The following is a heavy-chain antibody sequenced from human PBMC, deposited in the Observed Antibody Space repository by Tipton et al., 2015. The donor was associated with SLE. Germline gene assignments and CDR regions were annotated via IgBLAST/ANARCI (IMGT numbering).Heavy chain of an antibody. CDR3: ATGYGDDDFYYYYYMDV. CDR1: GGSFSGYH. J-gene: IGHJ6*03. CDR2: VHLVGST. D-gene: IGHD4-17*01. V-gene: IGHV4-34*09. Sequence: TLSLTCAVYGGSFSGYHWSWVRQPPGKGLGWIGEVHLVGSTFYNPSLNSRLTISVDTSKNQFSLKLSSVTAADTAVYYCATGYGDDDFYYYYYMDVWGKGITVTVSS.